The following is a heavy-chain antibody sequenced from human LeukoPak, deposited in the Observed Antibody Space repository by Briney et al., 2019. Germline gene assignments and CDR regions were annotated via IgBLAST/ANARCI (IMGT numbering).Heavy chain of an antibody. D-gene: IGHD4-17*01. CDR2: IKLFGDEQ. CDR1: GFIFSHYW. V-gene: IGHV3-7*01. Sequence: PGGSLRLSCEGSGFIFSHYWMSWLRQAPGKEPEWVAIIKLFGDEQYYGDSVKGRFIISRDNARNLLYLQMHSLRADDMAMYYCARALTTDHSGRWFDPWGQGTLVTVSS. CDR3: ARALTTDHSGRWFDP. J-gene: IGHJ5*02.